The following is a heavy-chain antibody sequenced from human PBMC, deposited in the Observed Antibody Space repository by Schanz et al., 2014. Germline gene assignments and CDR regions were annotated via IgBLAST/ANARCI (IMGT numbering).Heavy chain of an antibody. V-gene: IGHV1-18*01. D-gene: IGHD6-13*01. CDR3: ASSGAGYSSSWDFDY. CDR1: GYAFSDYG. CDR2: ISPYNGNT. J-gene: IGHJ4*02. Sequence: QVQLVQSGAEVKKPGASVKVSCKTSGYAFSDYGITWVRQAPGQGLEWMGWISPYNGNTNYAQKLQGRVTITADKSTFTAYMDVSSLRSEDTAVYYCASSGAGYSSSWDFDYWGQGTLVTVSS.